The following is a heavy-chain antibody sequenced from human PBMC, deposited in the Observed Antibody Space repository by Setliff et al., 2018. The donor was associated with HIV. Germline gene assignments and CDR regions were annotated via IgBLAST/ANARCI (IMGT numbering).Heavy chain of an antibody. D-gene: IGHD2-15*01. CDR3: ARGGWSGGGPLHYSYYYLDV. V-gene: IGHV1-69*13. CDR1: GGTFSNHG. Sequence: GASVKVSCKASGGTFSNHGISWVRQAPGQGLEWMGGIIPILGTTQFAQKFQGRLTITADESTSTAYMGLSSLTSEDTAVYYCARGGWSGGGPLHYSYYYLDVWGQGTAVTVS. J-gene: IGHJ6*02. CDR2: IIPILGTT.